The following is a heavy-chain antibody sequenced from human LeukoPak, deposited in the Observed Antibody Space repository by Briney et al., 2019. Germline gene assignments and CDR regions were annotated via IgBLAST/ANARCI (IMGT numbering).Heavy chain of an antibody. Sequence: SETLSLTCTVSGGSISSYYWSWIRQPPGKGLEWIGYIYYSGNTNYNPSLKSRVTISVDTAMNQFSLKLYSVTAADTAVYYCARDGALGYCSSTSCYWDYWGQGTLVTVSS. CDR2: IYYSGNT. V-gene: IGHV4-59*12. J-gene: IGHJ4*02. CDR1: GGSISSYY. D-gene: IGHD2-2*01. CDR3: ARDGALGYCSSTSCYWDY.